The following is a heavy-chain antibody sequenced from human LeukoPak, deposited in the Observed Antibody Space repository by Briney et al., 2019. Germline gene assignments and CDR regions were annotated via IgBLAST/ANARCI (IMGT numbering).Heavy chain of an antibody. V-gene: IGHV4-39*01. J-gene: IGHJ4*02. CDR3: ANSRTYFSSGGAIDY. CDR2: IYFGGNT. Sequence: PSQTLSLTCTVSGGSISSGSYYWGWIRQPPGKGLEWIGNIYFGGNTYYNPSLKSRVTISVDTSKNQFSLTLSSVTAADTAVYYCANSRTYFSSGGAIDYWGQGTLVTVSS. CDR1: GGSISSGSYY. D-gene: IGHD3-10*01.